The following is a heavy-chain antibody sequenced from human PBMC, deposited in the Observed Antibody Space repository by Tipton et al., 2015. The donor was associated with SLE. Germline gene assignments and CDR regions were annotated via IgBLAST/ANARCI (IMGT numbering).Heavy chain of an antibody. CDR3: VATISDYYDSSGLDY. Sequence: SLRLSCAASGFTFSSYAMSWVRQAPGKGLEWVSIISGSGGSTYNADSVKGRFTISRDNSKNTLYLQMNSLRAEDTAVYYGVATISDYYDSSGLDYWGQGTLVTVSS. CDR1: GFTFSSYA. V-gene: IGHV3-23*01. J-gene: IGHJ4*02. D-gene: IGHD3-22*01. CDR2: ISGSGGST.